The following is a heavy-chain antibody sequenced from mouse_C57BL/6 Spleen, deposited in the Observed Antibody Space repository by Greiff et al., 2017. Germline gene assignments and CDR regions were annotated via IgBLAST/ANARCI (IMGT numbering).Heavy chain of an antibody. D-gene: IGHD2-1*01. Sequence: VQLQQSGAELVRPGASVTLSCKASGYTFTDYEMHWVKQTPVHGLEWIGAIDPETGGTAYNQKFKGKAILTADKSSSTAYMELRSLTSEDSAVYYCTREANGNYVWFAYWGQGTLVTVSA. CDR3: TREANGNYVWFAY. V-gene: IGHV1-15*01. J-gene: IGHJ3*01. CDR1: GYTFTDYE. CDR2: IDPETGGT.